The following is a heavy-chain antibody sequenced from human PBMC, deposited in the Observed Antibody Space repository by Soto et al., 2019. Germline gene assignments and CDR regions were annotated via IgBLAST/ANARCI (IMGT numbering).Heavy chain of an antibody. V-gene: IGHV3-7*01. CDR2: IKQDGSEK. D-gene: IGHD3-10*01. Sequence: LRLSCAASGFTFSSYWMSRVRQAPGKGLEWVANIKQDGSEKYYVDSVKGRFTISRDNAKNSLYLQMNSLRAEDTAVYYCARDYYYGSGNYYRADYYHYGMDVWGQGTTVTVSS. J-gene: IGHJ6*02. CDR3: ARDYYYGSGNYYRADYYHYGMDV. CDR1: GFTFSSYW.